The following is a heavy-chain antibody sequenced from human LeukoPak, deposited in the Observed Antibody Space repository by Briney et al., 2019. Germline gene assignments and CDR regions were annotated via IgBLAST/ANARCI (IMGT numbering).Heavy chain of an antibody. CDR1: GGSFSGYY. CDR2: INHSGST. Sequence: SETLSLTCAVYGGSFSGYYWSWIRQPPGKGLEWIGEINHSGSTNYNPSLKSRVTISVDTSKNQFSLKLSSVTAADTAVYYCARWIVVVPAARRYFDYWGQGTRVTVSS. J-gene: IGHJ4*02. CDR3: ARWIVVVPAARRYFDY. D-gene: IGHD2-2*01. V-gene: IGHV4-34*01.